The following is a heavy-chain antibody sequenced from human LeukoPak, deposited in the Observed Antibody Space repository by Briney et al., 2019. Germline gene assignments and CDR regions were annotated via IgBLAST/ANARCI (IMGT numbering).Heavy chain of an antibody. J-gene: IGHJ4*02. D-gene: IGHD3-22*01. CDR2: IWSDGSEK. CDR1: GFIFSNYG. Sequence: GGSLRLSCAASGFIFSNYGMHWVRQAPGKGLEWVAVIWSDGSEKYYADSVKGRFTIPRDNSKNTLYVQMNSLRVEDTAVYYCARAPYDSSGFYYRGLDYWGQGTLVTVSS. CDR3: ARAPYDSSGFYYRGLDY. V-gene: IGHV3-33*01.